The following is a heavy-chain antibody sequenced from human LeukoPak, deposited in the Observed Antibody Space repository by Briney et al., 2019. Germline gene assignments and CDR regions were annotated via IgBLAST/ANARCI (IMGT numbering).Heavy chain of an antibody. V-gene: IGHV3-33*01. D-gene: IGHD3-10*01. J-gene: IGHJ4*02. CDR1: GFTFSNHA. Sequence: GGSLRLSCAASGFTFSNHAMHWVRQAPGKGLEWVTLVWHDGNRKYYADSVKGRFTISRDNSKNSVYLQMNSLRVEDTAVYYCARDAYGSGFGDYFDYWGQGTLVTVSS. CDR3: ARDAYGSGFGDYFDY. CDR2: VWHDGNRK.